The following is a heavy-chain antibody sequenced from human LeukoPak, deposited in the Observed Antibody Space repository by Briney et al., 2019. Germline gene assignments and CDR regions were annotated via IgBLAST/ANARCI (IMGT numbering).Heavy chain of an antibody. D-gene: IGHD3-10*01. CDR3: ARRGEHLGITMVRGVRVDAFDI. J-gene: IGHJ3*02. V-gene: IGHV4-59*01. CDR2: TYYSGST. CDR1: GRSISRYY. Sequence: PSESLSLTSIVSGRSISRYYSGWIRPPPGRGLEWIGYTYYSGSTNYHPSLMSRVTISVDTSKNQFSLKLSSVTAADTAVYYCARRGEHLGITMVRGVRVDAFDIGGRGTMVPVSS.